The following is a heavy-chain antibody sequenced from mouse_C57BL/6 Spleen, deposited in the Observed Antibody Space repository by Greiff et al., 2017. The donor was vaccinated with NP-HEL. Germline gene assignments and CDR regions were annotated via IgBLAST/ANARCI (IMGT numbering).Heavy chain of an antibody. D-gene: IGHD1-1*01. CDR2: ISDGGSYT. CDR3: ARSYYYGSSPYAMDY. V-gene: IGHV5-4*03. J-gene: IGHJ4*01. Sequence: EVKVEESGGGLVKPGGSLKLSCAASGFTFSSYAMSWVRQTPEKRLEWVATISDGGSYTYYPDNVKGRFTISRDNAKNNLYLQMSHLKSEDTAMYYCARSYYYGSSPYAMDYWGQGTSVTVSS. CDR1: GFTFSSYA.